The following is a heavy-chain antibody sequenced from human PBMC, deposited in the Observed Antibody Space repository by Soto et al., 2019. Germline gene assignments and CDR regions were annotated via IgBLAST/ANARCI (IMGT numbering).Heavy chain of an antibody. CDR1: GFTFSSYA. D-gene: IGHD3-22*01. Sequence: PGGSLRLSCAASGFTFSSYAMSWVRQAPWKGLEWVSAISGSGGSTYYADSVKGRFTISRDNSKNTLYLQMNSLRAEDTAVYYCAKGRPERGLHYYDSSGYLYVDVWGQGTTVTVSS. CDR2: ISGSGGST. CDR3: AKGRPERGLHYYDSSGYLYVDV. J-gene: IGHJ6*02. V-gene: IGHV3-23*01.